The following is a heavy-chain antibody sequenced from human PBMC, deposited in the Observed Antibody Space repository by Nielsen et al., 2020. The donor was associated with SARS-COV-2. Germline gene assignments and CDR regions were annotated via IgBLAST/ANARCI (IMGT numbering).Heavy chain of an antibody. CDR2: IDWDDYK. V-gene: IGHV2-70*12. Sequence: SGPTLLHPTQTLTLTCTFSGFSLSTRGMCVSWIRQPPGKALEWLALIDWDDYKYYNTSLKTRLTISKDTSKNQVVLTMTNMDPLDTATYYCSRYRIEARCMVFDSWGQGTLVTVPS. CDR1: GFSLSTRGMC. CDR3: SRYRIEARCMVFDS. J-gene: IGHJ4*02. D-gene: IGHD3-10*01.